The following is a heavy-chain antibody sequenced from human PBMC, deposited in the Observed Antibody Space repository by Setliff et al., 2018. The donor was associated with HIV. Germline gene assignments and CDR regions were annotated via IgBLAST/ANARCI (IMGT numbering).Heavy chain of an antibody. V-gene: IGHV1-24*01. CDR2: FDAEDGET. Sequence: ASVKVSCKVSGYTLTELSMHWVRQAPGKGLEWMGGFDAEDGETIYAQKFQGRVTMTEDTSTDTAYMELSSLRSEDTAVYYCATGESIAAAPFDYWGQGTLVTVSS. CDR3: ATGESIAAAPFDY. D-gene: IGHD6-13*01. CDR1: GYTLTELS. J-gene: IGHJ4*02.